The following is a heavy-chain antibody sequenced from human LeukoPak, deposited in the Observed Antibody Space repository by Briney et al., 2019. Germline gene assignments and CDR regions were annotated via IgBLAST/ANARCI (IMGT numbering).Heavy chain of an antibody. D-gene: IGHD6-13*01. J-gene: IGHJ4*02. Sequence: ASVKVSCKASGYTFTSYDINWVRQAPGQGLEWMGWMNPNSGNTGYAQKFQGRVTMTRNTSISTAYMELSSLRSEDTAVYYCARGPSIAAAGTGGDYWGQGTLVTVPS. CDR1: GYTFTSYD. CDR3: ARGPSIAAAGTGGDY. V-gene: IGHV1-8*01. CDR2: MNPNSGNT.